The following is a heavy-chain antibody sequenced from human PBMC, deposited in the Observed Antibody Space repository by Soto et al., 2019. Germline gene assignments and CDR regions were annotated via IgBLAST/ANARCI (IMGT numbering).Heavy chain of an antibody. J-gene: IGHJ4*02. Sequence: EVQLVESGGGLVKPGGSLRLSCTASGFTFSSYNMNWVRQAPGKGLEWVSYISTWSSYSFYADSVKGRFTISRDNSENSLYLQLDSLGDEDTAVYYCARASHDYGALDYWGQGALVTVSS. D-gene: IGHD4-17*01. CDR1: GFTFSSYN. V-gene: IGHV3-21*02. CDR2: ISTWSSYS. CDR3: ARASHDYGALDY.